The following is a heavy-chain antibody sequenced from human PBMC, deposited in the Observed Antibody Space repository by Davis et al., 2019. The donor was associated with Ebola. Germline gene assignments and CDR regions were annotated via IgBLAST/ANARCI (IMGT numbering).Heavy chain of an antibody. CDR2: IYYSGST. D-gene: IGHD2-2*02. V-gene: IGHV4-31*03. CDR3: ARGKRYCSSTSCYNGGFDP. J-gene: IGHJ5*02. CDR1: GGSISSGGYY. Sequence: PSETLSLTCTVSGGSISSGGYYWSWIRQHPGKGLEWIGYIYYSGSTYYNPSLKSRVTISVDTSKNQFSLKLSSVTAADTAVYYCARGKRYCSSTSCYNGGFDPWGQGTLVTVSS.